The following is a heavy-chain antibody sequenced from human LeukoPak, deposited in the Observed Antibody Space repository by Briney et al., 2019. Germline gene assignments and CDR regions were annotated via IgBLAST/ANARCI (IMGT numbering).Heavy chain of an antibody. CDR1: GYTLTDYY. J-gene: IGHJ3*02. D-gene: IGHD3-22*01. V-gene: IGHV1-2*02. CDR2: IDPDSGGT. CDR3: AREYYDSSGSKYAFDI. Sequence: ASVKVSCRASGYTLTDYYMHWVRQAPGQGLEWMGCIDPDSGGTKSAQRFQGRVTMTRDTSITTVYMELIRLRSDDTVVYYCAREYYDSSGSKYAFDIWGQGTVVTVSS.